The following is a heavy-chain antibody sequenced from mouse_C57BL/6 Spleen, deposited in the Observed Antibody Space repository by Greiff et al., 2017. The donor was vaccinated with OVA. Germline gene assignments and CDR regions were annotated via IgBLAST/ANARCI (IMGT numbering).Heavy chain of an antibody. Sequence: EVMLVESEGGLVQPGSSMKLSCTASGFTFSDYYMAWVRQVPEKGLEWVANINYDGSSTYYLDSLKSRFIISRDNAKNILYLQMSSLKSEDTATYYCARLGLRRGLDYWGQGTTLTVSS. J-gene: IGHJ2*01. D-gene: IGHD2-4*01. CDR1: GFTFSDYY. CDR3: ARLGLRRGLDY. V-gene: IGHV5-16*01. CDR2: INYDGSST.